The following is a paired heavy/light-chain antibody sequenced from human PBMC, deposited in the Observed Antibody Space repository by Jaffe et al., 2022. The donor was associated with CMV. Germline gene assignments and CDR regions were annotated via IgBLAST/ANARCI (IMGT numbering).Light chain of an antibody. J-gene: IGKJ5*01. CDR2: WAS. V-gene: IGKV4-1*01. CDR3: QQYYSTPT. Sequence: DIVMTQSPDSLAVSLGERATITCKSSQSVLYSSNNENYLAWYQQKPGQSPKLLIYWASTRESGVPDRFSGSGSGTDFTLTISSLQAEDVAVYYCQQYYSTPTFGQGTRLEIK. CDR1: QSVLYSSNNENY.
Heavy chain of an antibody. J-gene: IGHJ2*01. D-gene: IGHD2-21*02. CDR2: INPNSGDT. Sequence: QVQVVQSGAEVKKPGASVKVSCKASGYNFSGHYIHWVRQAPGQGLEWMGWINPNSGDTNYVKKLQGRVAMTRDTSINTAYMELNRLTSDDTAVYYCARGKEEVATSDWYFDLWGRGTLITVSS. V-gene: IGHV1-2*02. CDR3: ARGKEEVATSDWYFDL. CDR1: GYNFSGHY.